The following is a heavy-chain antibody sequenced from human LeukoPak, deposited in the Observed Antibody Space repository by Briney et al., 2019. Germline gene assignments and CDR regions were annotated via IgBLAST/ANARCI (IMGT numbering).Heavy chain of an antibody. CDR2: ISSSGSTI. D-gene: IGHD1-14*01. Sequence: GGSLRLSCAASGFTFNTYDMSWVRQSPVKGLEWVSYISSSGSTIYYADSVKGRFTISRDNAKNSLYLQMNSLRAEDTAVYYCARESSPEDAFDIWGQGTMVTVSS. CDR3: ARESSPEDAFDI. V-gene: IGHV3-48*03. J-gene: IGHJ3*02. CDR1: GFTFNTYD.